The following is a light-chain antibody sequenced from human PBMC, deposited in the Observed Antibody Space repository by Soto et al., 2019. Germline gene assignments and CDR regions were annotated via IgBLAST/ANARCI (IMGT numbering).Light chain of an antibody. CDR3: QQSHTNPLT. Sequence: DIDVTQSPSSLSASVGASVTLSCRASQSISRYLTWYQQKPGKAPKLLIFSASGLQSGVPSRFSGGGYGTEFTLTSSSLQLEDFATYYCQQSHTNPLTFGGGTKVDIK. V-gene: IGKV1-39*01. CDR1: QSISRY. J-gene: IGKJ4*01. CDR2: SAS.